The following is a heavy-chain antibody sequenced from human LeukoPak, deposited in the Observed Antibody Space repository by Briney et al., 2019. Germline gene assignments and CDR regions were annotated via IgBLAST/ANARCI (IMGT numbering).Heavy chain of an antibody. CDR2: IRRDGSEK. V-gene: IGHV3-7*01. CDR1: GFTFTDDW. CDR3: ARDGTAAGLYFDL. D-gene: IGHD6-13*01. Sequence: GGSLRLSCAVSGFTFTDDWMNWVRQAPGKGLEWVASIRRDGSEKTYVDSVKGRFTISRDNTKNSLSLQVNSLRVEDTAVYYCARDGTAAGLYFDLWGQGTLVTASS. J-gene: IGHJ4*01.